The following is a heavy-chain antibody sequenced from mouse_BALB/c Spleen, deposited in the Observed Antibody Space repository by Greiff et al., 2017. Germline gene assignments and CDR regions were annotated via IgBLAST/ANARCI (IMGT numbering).Heavy chain of an antibody. CDR3: ARDKDGYWFAY. CDR2: IRNKANGYTT. Sequence: EVKLMESGGGLVQPGGSLRLSCATSGFTFTDYYMSWVRQPPGKALEWLGFIRNKANGYTTEYSASVKGRFTISRDNSQSILYLQMNTLRAEDSATYYCARDKDGYWFAYGGQGTLVTVSA. CDR1: GFTFTDYY. J-gene: IGHJ3*01. V-gene: IGHV7-3*02. D-gene: IGHD1-2*01.